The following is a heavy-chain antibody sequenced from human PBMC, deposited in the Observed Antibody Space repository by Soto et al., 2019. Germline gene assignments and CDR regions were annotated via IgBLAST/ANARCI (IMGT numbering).Heavy chain of an antibody. Sequence: EVQLLESGGGLVQPGGSLRLSCAASEFTFSSYSMIWVRQAPGKWLEWVSGVNGGGDITYYAESVTGRFTISRDNSKNKLYLQMNSQRAEDTAVFYCARGHFGGTMDVGGQWTTVTVSS. CDR3: ARGHFGGTMDV. CDR1: EFTFSSYS. D-gene: IGHD3-3*01. V-gene: IGHV3-23*01. J-gene: IGHJ6*02. CDR2: VNGGGDIT.